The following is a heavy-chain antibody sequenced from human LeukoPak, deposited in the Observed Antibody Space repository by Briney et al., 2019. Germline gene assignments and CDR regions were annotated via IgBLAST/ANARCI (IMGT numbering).Heavy chain of an antibody. CDR1: GGTFSSYA. CDR3: ARVGRYSSSWGDDAFDI. CDR2: IIPIFGTA. V-gene: IGHV1-69*01. Sequence: KISCKASGGTFSSYAISWVRQAPGQGLEWMGGIIPIFGTANYAQKFQGRVTITADESTSTAYMELSSLRSEDTAVYYCARVGRYSSSWGDDAFDIWGQGTMVTVSS. J-gene: IGHJ3*02. D-gene: IGHD6-13*01.